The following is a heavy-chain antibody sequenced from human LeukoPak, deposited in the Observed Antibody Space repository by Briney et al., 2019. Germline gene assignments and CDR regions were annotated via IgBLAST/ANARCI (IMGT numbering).Heavy chain of an antibody. D-gene: IGHD6-13*01. CDR2: ISYDGSNK. CDR1: GFTFSSYG. CDR3: AKDGGSSCPDY. J-gene: IGHJ4*02. Sequence: PGGSLRLSCAASGFTFSSYGMHWVRQASGKGLEWVAVISYDGSNKYYADSVKGRFTISRDNSKNTLYLQMNSLRAEDTAVYYCAKDGGSSCPDYWGQGTLVTVSS. V-gene: IGHV3-30*18.